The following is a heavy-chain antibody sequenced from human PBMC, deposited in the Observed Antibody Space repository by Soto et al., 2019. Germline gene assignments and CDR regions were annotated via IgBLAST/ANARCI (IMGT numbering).Heavy chain of an antibody. J-gene: IGHJ4*02. Sequence: GGSLRLSCAASGFTFSSYGIHWVRQAQGKGLEWVAVISYDGNNKYYADSVKGRFTISRDTSENTLYLQMNSLRAEDTAMYFCARDTRNYYDSSGYYYGFDYWGQGTLVTVSS. D-gene: IGHD3-22*01. V-gene: IGHV3-30-3*01. CDR3: ARDTRNYYDSSGYYYGFDY. CDR1: GFTFSSYG. CDR2: ISYDGNNK.